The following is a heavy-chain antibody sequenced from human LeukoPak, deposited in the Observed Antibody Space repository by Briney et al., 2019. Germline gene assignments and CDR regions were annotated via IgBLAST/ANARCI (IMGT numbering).Heavy chain of an antibody. CDR3: AREGRMSMGIEY. D-gene: IGHD4/OR15-4a*01. Sequence: SETLSLTCAVYGGSLSGYYWSWIRQSPGKGLEWIGEINHGGSTNYNPSLKSRVTMSVDTSKNHFSQKLSSVTAADTAVYFCAREGRMSMGIEYWGQGTLVTVSS. V-gene: IGHV4-34*01. CDR2: INHGGST. CDR1: GGSLSGYY. J-gene: IGHJ4*02.